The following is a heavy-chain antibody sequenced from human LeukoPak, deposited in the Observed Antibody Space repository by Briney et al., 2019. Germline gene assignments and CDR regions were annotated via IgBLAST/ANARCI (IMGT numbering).Heavy chain of an antibody. CDR3: AKGGYCSSTSCFSYYYYGMDV. CDR2: ISYDGSNK. D-gene: IGHD2-2*01. J-gene: IGHJ6*02. V-gene: IGHV3-30*18. CDR1: GFTFSSYE. Sequence: GGSLRLSRAASGFTFSSYEMNWVRQAPGKGLEWVAVISYDGSNKYYADSVKGRFTISRDNSKNTLYLQMNSLRAEDTAVYYCAKGGYCSSTSCFSYYYYGMDVWGQGTTVTVSS.